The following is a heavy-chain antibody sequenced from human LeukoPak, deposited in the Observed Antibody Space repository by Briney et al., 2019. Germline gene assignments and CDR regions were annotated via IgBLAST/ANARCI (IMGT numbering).Heavy chain of an antibody. CDR1: GGSISSYY. V-gene: IGHV4-59*01. Sequence: PSETLSLTCTVSGGSISSYYWSWIRQPPGKGLEWIGYIYYSGSTNYNPSLKSRVTISVDTSKNQFSLKLSSVTAADTAVYYCARDLGGYGDYLNWGQGTLVTVSS. CDR3: ARDLGGYGDYLN. D-gene: IGHD4-17*01. CDR2: IYYSGST. J-gene: IGHJ4*02.